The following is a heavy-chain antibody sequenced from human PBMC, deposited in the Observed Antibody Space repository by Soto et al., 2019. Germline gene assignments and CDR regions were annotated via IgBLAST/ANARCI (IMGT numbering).Heavy chain of an antibody. D-gene: IGHD4-17*01. CDR1: GFTFSDYY. Sequence: QVQLVESGGGLVKPGGSLRLSCAASGFTFSDYYMAWIRLAPGKGLEWVSYISTGSDYTRYADSMEGRFTTSRDNAQRSLYLQMSDLRAEDTAVYYCAAYYGGTPYYWGQGTQVTVSS. V-gene: IGHV3-11*06. CDR3: AAYYGGTPYY. J-gene: IGHJ4*02. CDR2: ISTGSDYT.